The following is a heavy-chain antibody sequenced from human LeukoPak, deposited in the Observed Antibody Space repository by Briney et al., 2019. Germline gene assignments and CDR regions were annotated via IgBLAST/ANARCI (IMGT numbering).Heavy chain of an antibody. J-gene: IGHJ4*02. CDR1: GGSISSTSYY. CDR2: IYYSGST. Sequence: SETLSLTCTVSGGSISSTSYYWGWIRQPPGKGLEWIGNIYYSGSTYYNPSLKSRVTISVDTSKNQFSLKLSSVTAADTAVYYCARGGRAEFDYWGQGTLVTVSS. D-gene: IGHD2-15*01. V-gene: IGHV4-39*01. CDR3: ARGGRAEFDY.